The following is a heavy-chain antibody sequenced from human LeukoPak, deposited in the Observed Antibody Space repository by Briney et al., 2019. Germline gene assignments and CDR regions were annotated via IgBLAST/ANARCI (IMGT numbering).Heavy chain of an antibody. D-gene: IGHD6-19*01. CDR2: ISYDGINK. Sequence: GGSLRLSCAASGVTFSSYTMHWVRQAPGKRQWWGAGISYDGINKYYADSVKGRFTISRDNSKNSLYLQRNSLRAEDTAVYYWARRLAVSFNDYYMDVWGKGTTVTVSS. V-gene: IGHV3-30*04. CDR1: GVTFSSYT. CDR3: ARRLAVSFNDYYMDV. J-gene: IGHJ6*03.